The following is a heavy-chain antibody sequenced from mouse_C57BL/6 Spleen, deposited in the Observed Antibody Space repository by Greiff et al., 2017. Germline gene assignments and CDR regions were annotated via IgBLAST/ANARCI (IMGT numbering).Heavy chain of an antibody. CDR3: ADGYYPFFYAMDY. V-gene: IGHV5-17*01. D-gene: IGHD2-3*01. Sequence: VQLKESGGGLVKPGGSLKLSCAASGFTFSDYGMHWVRQAPEKGLEWVAYISSGSSTIYYADTVKGRFTISRDNAKNTLFLQMTSLRSEDTAMYYCADGYYPFFYAMDYWGQGTSVTVSS. CDR1: GFTFSDYG. CDR2: ISSGSSTI. J-gene: IGHJ4*01.